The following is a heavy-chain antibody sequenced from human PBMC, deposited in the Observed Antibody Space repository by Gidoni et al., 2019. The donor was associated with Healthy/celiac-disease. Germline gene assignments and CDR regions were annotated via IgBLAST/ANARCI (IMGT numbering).Heavy chain of an antibody. CDR1: GFTFSSYS. D-gene: IGHD3-3*01. J-gene: IGHJ4*02. CDR3: ARGFWSGYYGDY. CDR2: ISSSSSYI. V-gene: IGHV3-21*01. Sequence: EVQLVESGGGLVKPGGSLRLSCAASGFTFSSYSMNWVRKAPGKGLEWVSSISSSSSYIYYADSVKGRFTISRDNAKNSLYLQMNSLRAEDTAVYYCARGFWSGYYGDYWGQGTLVTVSS.